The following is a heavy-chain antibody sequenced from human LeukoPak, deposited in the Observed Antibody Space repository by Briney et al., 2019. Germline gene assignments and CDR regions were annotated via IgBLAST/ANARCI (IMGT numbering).Heavy chain of an antibody. J-gene: IGHJ4*02. CDR3: ARHPYSSSWYPYYFDY. CDR2: IYPGDSDT. D-gene: IGHD6-13*01. Sequence: GESLKISCKGSGYSFTSHWIGWVRQMPGKGLEWMGIIYPGDSDTRYSPSFQGQVTISADKSISTAYLQWSSLKASDTAMYYCARHPYSSSWYPYYFDYWGQGTLVTVSS. CDR1: GYSFTSHW. V-gene: IGHV5-51*01.